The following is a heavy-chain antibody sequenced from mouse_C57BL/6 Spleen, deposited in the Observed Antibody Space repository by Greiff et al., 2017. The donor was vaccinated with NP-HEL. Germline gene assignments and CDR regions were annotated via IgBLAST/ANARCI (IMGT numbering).Heavy chain of an antibody. V-gene: IGHV1-80*01. CDR2: IYPGDGDT. D-gene: IGHD2-3*01. Sequence: QVQLQQSGAELVKPGASVKISCKASGYAFSSYWMNWVKQRPGKGLEWIGQIYPGDGDTNYNGKFKGKATLTADKSSSTAYMQLSSLTSEDSAVYFCAREGGYYVWYFDVWGTWTTVTVSS. CDR3: AREGGYYVWYFDV. J-gene: IGHJ1*03. CDR1: GYAFSSYW.